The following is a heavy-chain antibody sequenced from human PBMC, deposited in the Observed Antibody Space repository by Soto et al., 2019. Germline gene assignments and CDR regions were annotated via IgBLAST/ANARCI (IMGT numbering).Heavy chain of an antibody. CDR3: AKDQGDYGDLHTPFDY. CDR2: ISYDGSNK. J-gene: IGHJ4*02. CDR1: GFTFSSSG. Sequence: HPGGSLRLSCAASGFTFSSSGMHWVRQAPGKGLEWVAVISYDGSNKFYADSVKGRFTISRDNFRNTLYLQMNSLRAEDTAVYYCAKDQGDYGDLHTPFDYWGQGTLVTVSS. V-gene: IGHV3-30*18. D-gene: IGHD4-17*01.